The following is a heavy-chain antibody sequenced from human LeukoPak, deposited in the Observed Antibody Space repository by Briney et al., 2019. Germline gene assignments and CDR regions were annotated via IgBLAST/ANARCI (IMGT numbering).Heavy chain of an antibody. CDR1: GFTFSTYA. J-gene: IGHJ4*02. V-gene: IGHV3-30*04. D-gene: IGHD1-26*01. CDR2: ISFDGNNK. Sequence: GGSLRLSCAASGFTFSTYAMHWVRQAPGKGLEWVTVISFDGNNKNYADSVKGRFTISRDSSKNTLYLQLNSLRAEDTAVYYCARSPGLVGANYFDYWGQGTLVTVSS. CDR3: ARSPGLVGANYFDY.